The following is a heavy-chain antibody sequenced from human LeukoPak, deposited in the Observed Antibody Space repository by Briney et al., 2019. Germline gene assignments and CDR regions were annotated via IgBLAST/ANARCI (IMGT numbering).Heavy chain of an antibody. CDR3: AGSSGWLFDY. Sequence: PGGSLRLSCAGTGFTFNNYWMNWVRQAPGKGLEWVANIKEDGSQIYYVDSVKGRLTISRDNAKNSVYLQMNSLRAEDTAVYYCAGSSGWLFDYWGQGTLVAVSS. D-gene: IGHD6-19*01. V-gene: IGHV3-7*01. J-gene: IGHJ4*02. CDR2: IKEDGSQI. CDR1: GFTFNNYW.